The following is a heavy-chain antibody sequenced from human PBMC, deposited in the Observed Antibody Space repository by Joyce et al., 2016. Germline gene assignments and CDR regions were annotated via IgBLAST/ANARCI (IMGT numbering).Heavy chain of an antibody. CDR2: INRDGRRT. J-gene: IGHJ4*02. CDR1: GFTFSSYW. Sequence: EVQLVESGGGLVQPGGSLRLSCAASGFTFSSYWMYWVRKAPGKGLVWVSSINRDGRRTAYADSVKGRFTISRDNAKNTLYLQMNSLRAEDTAVYYCARLRRWSGPSDCWGQGTLVTVSS. D-gene: IGHD4-23*01. V-gene: IGHV3-74*03. CDR3: ARLRRWSGPSDC.